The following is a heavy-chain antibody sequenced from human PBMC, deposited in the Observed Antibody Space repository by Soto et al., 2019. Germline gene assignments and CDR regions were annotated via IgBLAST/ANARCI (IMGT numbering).Heavy chain of an antibody. CDR1: GFTFRSFT. CDR3: TRDASRDSSARGWFDP. D-gene: IGHD6-13*01. J-gene: IGHJ5*02. V-gene: IGHV3-21*01. CDR2: ISSNSAFI. Sequence: VGSLRLSCAAPGFTFRSFTMNWVRQAPGKGLEWVSTISSNSAFIYYTDALRGRFTISRDNAKNSLHLQMNSLRAEDTAVYYCTRDASRDSSARGWFDPWGPGTLVTVSS.